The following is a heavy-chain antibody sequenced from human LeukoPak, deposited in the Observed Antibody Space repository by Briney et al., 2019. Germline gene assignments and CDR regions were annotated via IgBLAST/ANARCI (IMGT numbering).Heavy chain of an antibody. CDR3: VKDRGGQVGRSFYYYGMDV. D-gene: IGHD6-6*01. CDR1: GFTFSSYW. CDR2: INHNGNVN. Sequence: GGSLRLSCAASGFTFSSYWMNWARQAPGKGLEWVASINHNGNVNYYVDSVKGRLTISRDNSKNTLYLQMSSLRTEDTAVYFCVKDRGGQVGRSFYYYGMDVWGQGATVTVSS. J-gene: IGHJ6*02. V-gene: IGHV3-7*04.